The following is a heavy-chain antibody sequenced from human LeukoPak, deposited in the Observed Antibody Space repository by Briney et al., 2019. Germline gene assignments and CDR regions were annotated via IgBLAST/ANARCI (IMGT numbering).Heavy chain of an antibody. CDR2: INSDGSST. J-gene: IGHJ6*03. D-gene: IGHD5-12*01. V-gene: IGHV3-74*01. CDR3: AKDESGYDHWTYYYYYYMDV. Sequence: GGSLRLSCAASGFTFSSYWMHWVRQAPGKGLVWVSRINSDGSSTSYADSVKGRFTISRDNAKNTLYLQMNSLRAEDTAVYYCAKDESGYDHWTYYYYYYMDVWGKGTTVTVSS. CDR1: GFTFSSYW.